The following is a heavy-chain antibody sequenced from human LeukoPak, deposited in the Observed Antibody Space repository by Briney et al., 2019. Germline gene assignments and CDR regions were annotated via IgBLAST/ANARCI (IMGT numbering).Heavy chain of an antibody. Sequence: SETLSLTCTVSGGSISSSSYYWGWIRQPPGKGLEWIGSIYYSGSTYYNPSLKSRVTISVDTSKNQFSLKLSSVTAADTAVYYCARHELRSGYSAFDIWGQGTMVTVSS. CDR2: IYYSGST. J-gene: IGHJ3*02. D-gene: IGHD3-3*01. V-gene: IGHV4-39*01. CDR1: GGSISSSSYY. CDR3: ARHELRSGYSAFDI.